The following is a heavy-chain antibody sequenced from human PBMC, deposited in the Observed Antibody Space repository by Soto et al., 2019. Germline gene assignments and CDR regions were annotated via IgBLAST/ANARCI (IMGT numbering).Heavy chain of an antibody. CDR3: AKDWQSSSLWGQNYFDY. V-gene: IGHV3-23*01. J-gene: IGHJ4*02. Sequence: GGSLRLSCAASGFTFSSYAMSWVRQAPGKRLEWVSAISGSGGSTYYADSVKGRFTISRDNSKNTLYLQMNSLRAEDTAVYYCAKDWQSSSLWGQNYFDYWGQGTLVTVSS. CDR1: GFTFSSYA. CDR2: ISGSGGST. D-gene: IGHD6-6*01.